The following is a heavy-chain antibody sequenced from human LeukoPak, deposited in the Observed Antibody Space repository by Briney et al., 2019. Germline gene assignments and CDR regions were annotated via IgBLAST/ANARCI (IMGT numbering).Heavy chain of an antibody. J-gene: IGHJ5*02. CDR2: IYYSVST. V-gene: IGHV4-59*08. CDR3: ARHSIARWFGELFPGWNENWFDP. Sequence: SETLSLTCTVSGGSLSSYYWSWIRQPPGRGLGWIGYIYYSVSTNYNPSLKSRVTISVDTSKNQFSLKLSSVTAADTAVYYCARHSIARWFGELFPGWNENWFDPWGQGTLVTVSS. CDR1: GGSLSSYY. D-gene: IGHD3-10*01.